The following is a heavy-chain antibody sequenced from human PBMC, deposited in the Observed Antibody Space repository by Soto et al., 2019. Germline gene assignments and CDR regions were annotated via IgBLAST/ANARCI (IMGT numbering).Heavy chain of an antibody. CDR2: IYHSGST. D-gene: IGHD3-3*01. Sequence: PSETLSLTCAVSGGSISSGGYSWSWIRQPPGKGLEWIGYIYHSGSTYYNPSLKSRVTISVDRSKNQFSLKLSSVTAADTAVYYCARATYDFWSGSTPDYFDYWGQGTLVTVSS. CDR3: ARATYDFWSGSTPDYFDY. V-gene: IGHV4-30-2*01. J-gene: IGHJ4*02. CDR1: GGSISSGGYS.